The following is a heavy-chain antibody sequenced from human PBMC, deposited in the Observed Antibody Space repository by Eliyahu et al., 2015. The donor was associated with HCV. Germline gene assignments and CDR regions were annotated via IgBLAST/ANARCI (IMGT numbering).Heavy chain of an antibody. CDR1: XGXFSSYA. D-gene: IGHD2-21*02. J-gene: IGHJ6*02. V-gene: IGHV1-69*01. Sequence: QVQLVQSGAEVKKPGSSVKVSCKASXGXFSSYAIXWVRQAPGKGLEWMGGIIPIFGTANYAQKFQGRVTITADESTSTAYMELSSLRSEDTAVYYCARPLGVTGIYGMDVWGQGTTVTVSS. CDR2: IIPIFGTA. CDR3: ARPLGVTGIYGMDV.